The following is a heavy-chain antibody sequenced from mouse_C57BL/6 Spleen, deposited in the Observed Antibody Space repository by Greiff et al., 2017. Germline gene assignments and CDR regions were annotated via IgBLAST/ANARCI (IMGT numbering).Heavy chain of an antibody. V-gene: IGHV1-55*01. CDR3: ARSASSGDYAMDY. CDR2: SYPGSGST. J-gene: IGHJ4*01. CDR1: GYTFTSYW. Sequence: QVQLQQSGAELVKPGASVQMSCKASGYTFTSYWITWVKQRPGQGLEWIGDSYPGSGSTNYNEKFKTKATLTLDTSSRTAYMQLSRLTSEDSAVYYCARSASSGDYAMDYWGQGTSVTVSS. D-gene: IGHD6-1*01.